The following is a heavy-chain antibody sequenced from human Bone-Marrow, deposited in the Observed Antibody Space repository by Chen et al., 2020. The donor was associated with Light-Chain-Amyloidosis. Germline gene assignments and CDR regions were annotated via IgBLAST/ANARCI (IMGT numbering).Heavy chain of an antibody. CDR1: GASISSSEYY. V-gene: IGHV4-39*07. D-gene: IGHD3-3*01. CDR3: ARGPSEVKWGVVVGAFTFDF. Sequence: QLQESGPGLVEPSKTLSLTCTVSGASISSSEYYWGWMRQTPGKGLEWIGSIFYGDIMYYNPSLKSRVTLSVDPSDNRFSLRLKSVTAGDTAMYYCARGPSEVKWGVVVGAFTFDFWGQGTMVTVS. J-gene: IGHJ3*01. CDR2: IFYGDIM.